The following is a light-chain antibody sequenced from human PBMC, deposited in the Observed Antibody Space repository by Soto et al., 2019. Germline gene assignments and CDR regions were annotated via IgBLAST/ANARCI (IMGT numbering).Light chain of an antibody. J-gene: IGKJ2*01. V-gene: IGKV3-15*01. CDR1: QSVGSN. CDR2: GAS. Sequence: ETVMTQSPATLSVSPGEGATLSCRASQSVGSNLAWYQQSPGQAPRLLIYGASTRATGIPARFSGSGSGTEFTLTISGLQSEDFAVYYCQQYNNWPPHTFGQGTKLEIK. CDR3: QQYNNWPPHT.